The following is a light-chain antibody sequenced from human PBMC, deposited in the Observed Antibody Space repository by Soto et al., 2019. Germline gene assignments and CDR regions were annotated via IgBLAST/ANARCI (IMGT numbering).Light chain of an antibody. J-gene: IGLJ2*01. CDR2: RNN. CDR3: AAWDDSLNGL. V-gene: IGLV1-44*01. CDR1: SSNIGSNT. Sequence: QSVLTQPPSASGTPGQRVTISCSGSSSNIGSNTVNWYQQLPGTAPKLLIYRNNQRPSGVPDRFSGSKSGTSASLAISGLQSEDEADYYCAAWDDSLNGLFCGGTKLTVL.